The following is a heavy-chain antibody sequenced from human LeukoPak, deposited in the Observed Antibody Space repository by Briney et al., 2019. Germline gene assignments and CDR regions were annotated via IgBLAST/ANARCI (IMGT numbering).Heavy chain of an antibody. CDR2: ITYDGDHR. CDR3: AKVKGYYYDGSGYYADY. Sequence: GRPLRLSCAASGFTFSSYGMHWVRQAPGKGLEWVAVITYDGDHRHYADSVKGRFTISRDNSKNTLYLQMNSLRAEDTAVYYCAKVKGYYYDGSGYYADYWGQGTLVTVSS. CDR1: GFTFSSYG. D-gene: IGHD3-22*01. J-gene: IGHJ4*02. V-gene: IGHV3-30*18.